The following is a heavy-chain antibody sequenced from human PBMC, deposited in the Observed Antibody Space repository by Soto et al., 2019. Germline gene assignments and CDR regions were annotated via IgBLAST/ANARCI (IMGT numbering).Heavy chain of an antibody. J-gene: IGHJ4*02. CDR1: GYTFTSYA. D-gene: IGHD6-19*01. V-gene: IGHV1-3*01. CDR3: AREEQWLVYFDY. Sequence: ASVKVSCKASGYTFTSYAMHWVRQAPGQRLEWMGWINAGNGNTKYSQKFQGRVTITRDTSASTAYMELSSLRSEDTAVYYCAREEQWLVYFDYWGQGTLVTVSS. CDR2: INAGNGNT.